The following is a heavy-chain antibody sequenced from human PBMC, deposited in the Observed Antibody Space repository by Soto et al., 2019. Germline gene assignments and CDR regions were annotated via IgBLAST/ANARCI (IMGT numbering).Heavy chain of an antibody. J-gene: IGHJ4*02. CDR2: IYYSGST. CDR1: GGSVSSGSYY. Sequence: PSETLSLTCTVSGGSVSSGSYYWSWIRQPPGKGLEWIGYIYYSGSTNYNPSLKSRVTISVDTSKNQFSLKLSSVTAADTAVYYCARERAYTAMAQYYFDYWPQGTLVT. D-gene: IGHD5-18*01. V-gene: IGHV4-61*01. CDR3: ARERAYTAMAQYYFDY.